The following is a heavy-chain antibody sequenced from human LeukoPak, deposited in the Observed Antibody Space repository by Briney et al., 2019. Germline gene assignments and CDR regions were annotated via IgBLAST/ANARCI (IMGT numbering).Heavy chain of an antibody. Sequence: ASVKVSCKVSGSTLSDLSMHWVRQAPGKGLEWVGGFDPEDGGTVYAQKFQGRIIMTEDTSTDTAYMELSSLRSEDTAVYYCTASEGPYYDSWNTYLDYSDHWGQGTLVTVSS. CDR2: FDPEDGGT. V-gene: IGHV1-24*01. J-gene: IGHJ4*02. CDR1: GSTLSDLS. CDR3: TASEGPYYDSWNTYLDYSDH. D-gene: IGHD3-3*01.